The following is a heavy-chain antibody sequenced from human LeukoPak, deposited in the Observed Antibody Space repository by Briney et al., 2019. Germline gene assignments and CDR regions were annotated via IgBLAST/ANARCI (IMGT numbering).Heavy chain of an antibody. CDR3: AKGAYDYIEIGYFDS. Sequence: GGSLRLSCAASGFTFYSYAMSWVRQAPGKGLEWVSVLIGSSGSTDYADSVKGRFTISRDNSKNTVFLQMNSLRAEDTAIYYCAKGAYDYIEIGYFDSWGQGTLVTVSS. CDR2: LIGSSGST. J-gene: IGHJ4*02. V-gene: IGHV3-23*01. D-gene: IGHD5-12*01. CDR1: GFTFYSYA.